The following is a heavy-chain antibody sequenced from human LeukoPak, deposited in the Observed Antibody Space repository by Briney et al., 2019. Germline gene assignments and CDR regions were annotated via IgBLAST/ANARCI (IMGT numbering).Heavy chain of an antibody. D-gene: IGHD2-15*01. V-gene: IGHV4-59*08. J-gene: IGHJ4*02. CDR2: IYYSGST. CDR1: GGSISSYY. CDR3: ARHDPAATSAPLN. Sequence: SETPSLTCTVSGGSISSYYWSWIRQPPGKGLEWIGYIYYSGSTNYNPSLKSRVTISVDTSKNQFSLKLSSVTAADTAVYYCARHDPAATSAPLNWGQGTLVTVSS.